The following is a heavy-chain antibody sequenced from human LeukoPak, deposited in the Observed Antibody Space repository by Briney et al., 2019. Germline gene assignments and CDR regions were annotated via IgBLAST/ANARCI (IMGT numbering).Heavy chain of an antibody. Sequence: GGSLRLSCAASGFTSTSYGMHWVRQAPGKGLEWVAVISYDGTYKYYAGSVKGRFTISRDDSKNTLYLQTNSLRAEDTAVYYCAKDRDSSWYSGCFDYWGQGTLVTVSS. J-gene: IGHJ4*02. D-gene: IGHD6-13*01. CDR1: GFTSTSYG. CDR2: ISYDGTYK. CDR3: AKDRDSSWYSGCFDY. V-gene: IGHV3-30*18.